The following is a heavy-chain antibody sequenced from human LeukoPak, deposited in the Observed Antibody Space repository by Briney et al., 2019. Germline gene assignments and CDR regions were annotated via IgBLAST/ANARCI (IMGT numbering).Heavy chain of an antibody. Sequence: SQTLSLTCTVSGGSISSGGYYWSWIRQHPGKGLEWIGYIYYSGSTYYNPSLKSRVTISVDTSKSQFSLKLRSVTAADTAVYYCATSGVITFGGAMLPYAFDIWGQGTMVTVSS. CDR2: IYYSGST. D-gene: IGHD3-16*01. J-gene: IGHJ3*02. V-gene: IGHV4-31*03. CDR3: ATSGVITFGGAMLPYAFDI. CDR1: GGSISSGGYY.